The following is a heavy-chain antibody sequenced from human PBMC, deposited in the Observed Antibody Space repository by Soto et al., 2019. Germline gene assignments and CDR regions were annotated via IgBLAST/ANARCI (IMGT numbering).Heavy chain of an antibody. Sequence: GGSLRLSCAASGFTFSSYWMSWVRQAPGKGLEWVANIKQDGSEKYYVDSVKGRFTISRDNAKNSLYLQMNSLRAEDTAVHYCARPLEWPEGGFDYWGHGTLVTVSS. J-gene: IGHJ4*01. CDR1: GFTFSSYW. CDR2: IKQDGSEK. V-gene: IGHV3-7*03. CDR3: ARPLEWPEGGFDY. D-gene: IGHD3-3*01.